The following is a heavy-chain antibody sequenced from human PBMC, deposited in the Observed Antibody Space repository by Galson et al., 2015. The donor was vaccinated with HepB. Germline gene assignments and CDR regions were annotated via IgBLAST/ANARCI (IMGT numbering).Heavy chain of an antibody. Sequence: CAISGDSVSSNSAAWNWIRQSPSRGLEWLGRTYYRSKWYNDYAVSVKSRITINPDTSKNQFSLQLNSVTPEDTAVYYCARGDSSGWYRDYYYYMDVWGKGTTVTVPS. V-gene: IGHV6-1*01. CDR2: TYYRSKWYN. CDR1: GDSVSSNSAA. J-gene: IGHJ6*03. D-gene: IGHD6-19*01. CDR3: ARGDSSGWYRDYYYYMDV.